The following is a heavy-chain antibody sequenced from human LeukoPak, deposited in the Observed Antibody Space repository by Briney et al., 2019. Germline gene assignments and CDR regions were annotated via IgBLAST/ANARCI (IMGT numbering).Heavy chain of an antibody. V-gene: IGHV4-39*07. Sequence: SETLSLTCTVSGGSISSGDYYWGWIRQPPGKGLEWIGSIYHSGSTYYNPSLKSRVTISVDTSKNQFSLKLSSVTAADTAVYYCARLGVVPAAYFDYWGQGTLVTVSS. J-gene: IGHJ4*02. CDR1: GGSISSGDYY. CDR3: ARLGVVPAAYFDY. D-gene: IGHD2-2*01. CDR2: IYHSGST.